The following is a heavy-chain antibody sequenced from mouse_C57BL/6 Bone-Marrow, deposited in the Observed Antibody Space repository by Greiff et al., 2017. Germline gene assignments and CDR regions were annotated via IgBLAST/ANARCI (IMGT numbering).Heavy chain of an antibody. V-gene: IGHV10-1*01. D-gene: IGHD1-1*01. CDR2: IRSKSNNYAT. Sequence: EVQVVESGGGLVQPKGSLKLSCAASGFSFNTYAMNWVRQAPGKGLEWVARIRSKSNNYATYYADSVKDRFTISRDDSESMLYLQMNNLKTEDTAMYYCVRHEVYYYGSSYEYYAMDYWGQGTSVTVSS. CDR1: GFSFNTYA. CDR3: VRHEVYYYGSSYEYYAMDY. J-gene: IGHJ4*01.